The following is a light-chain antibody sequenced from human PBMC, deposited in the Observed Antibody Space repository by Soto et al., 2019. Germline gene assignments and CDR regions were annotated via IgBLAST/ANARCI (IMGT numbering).Light chain of an antibody. J-gene: IGKJ5*01. V-gene: IGKV3-15*01. CDR3: QQYDDWPLT. CDR1: QSLTTN. CDR2: DAS. Sequence: EVVMTQSPGTLSVSPPERTLLXCRASQSLTTNLAWYQQKPGQAPRLLIHDASTRATGIPARFSGSGSGTEFTLTISSLQSEDFAVYYCQQYDDWPLTFGQGTRLETK.